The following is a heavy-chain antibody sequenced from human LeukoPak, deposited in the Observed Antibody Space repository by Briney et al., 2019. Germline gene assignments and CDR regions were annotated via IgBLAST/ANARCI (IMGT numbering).Heavy chain of an antibody. CDR2: MNPNSGNT. Sequence: ASVKVSCKASGYTFTNYDINWVRQATGQGLEWMGWMNPNSGNTGYAEKFQGRVTITRDTSITTAYMELTSLRSEDSAVYYCARGPAYSTYGASYYYYMDVWGKGTTVTVSS. D-gene: IGHD4-11*01. CDR1: GYTFTNYD. V-gene: IGHV1-8*03. CDR3: ARGPAYSTYGASYYYYMDV. J-gene: IGHJ6*03.